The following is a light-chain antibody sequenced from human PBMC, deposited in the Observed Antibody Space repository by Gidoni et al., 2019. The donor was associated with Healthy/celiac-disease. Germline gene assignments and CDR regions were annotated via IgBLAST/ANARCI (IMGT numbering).Light chain of an antibody. J-gene: IGKJ2*03. V-gene: IGKV3-11*01. CDR2: DAS. CDR3: QQRSNWPRYR. CDR1: QSVSSY. Sequence: EIVLTQSPATLSLSPGERATLSCRASQSVSSYLAWYQQKPGQAPRLLIYDASNRATGIPARFSGSGSGTDFTLTISSLEPEDFAVYYCQQRSNWPRYRFGQGTKLEIK.